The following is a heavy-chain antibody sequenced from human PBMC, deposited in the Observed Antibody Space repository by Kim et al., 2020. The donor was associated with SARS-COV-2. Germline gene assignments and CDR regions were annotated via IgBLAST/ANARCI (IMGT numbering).Heavy chain of an antibody. D-gene: IGHD3-3*01. V-gene: IGHV7-4-1*02. CDR3: AREPSVITIFGVVIIEPYYFDY. CDR2: INTNTGNP. Sequence: ASVKVSCKASGYTFTSYAMNWVRQAPGQGLEWMGWINTNTGNPTYAQGFTGRFVFSLDTSVSTAYLQISSLKAEDTAVYYCAREPSVITIFGVVIIEPYYFDYWGQGTLVTVSS. J-gene: IGHJ4*02. CDR1: GYTFTSYA.